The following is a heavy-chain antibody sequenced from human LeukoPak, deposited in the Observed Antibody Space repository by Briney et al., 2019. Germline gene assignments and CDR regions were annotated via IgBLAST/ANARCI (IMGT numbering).Heavy chain of an antibody. D-gene: IGHD2-2*01. V-gene: IGHV3-23*01. CDR3: AKDLVVAVMIGHYYFYGMDV. CDR2: ISGSGTST. CDR1: GFTFSSSA. J-gene: IGHJ6*02. Sequence: GGSLRLSCAASGFTFSSSAMSWVRQPPGKGLEWVSGISGSGTSTYYGDSVKGRFSISRDNSKNTLYLQLNSLRAEDTAMYYCAKDLVVAVMIGHYYFYGMDVWGQGTTVTVSS.